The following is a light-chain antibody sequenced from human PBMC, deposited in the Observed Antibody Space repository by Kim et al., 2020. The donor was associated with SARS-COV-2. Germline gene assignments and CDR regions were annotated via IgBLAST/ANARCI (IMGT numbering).Light chain of an antibody. CDR1: ENIGTW. V-gene: IGKV1-5*03. Sequence: SASVGDRVTITCRASENIGTWLAWYQQKPGRAPSLLIYLASTLESGVPSSFSGTGSGTEFSLSITSLQPDDFATYYCQHYSRFPYTFGQGTKLEI. CDR3: QHYSRFPYT. J-gene: IGKJ2*01. CDR2: LAS.